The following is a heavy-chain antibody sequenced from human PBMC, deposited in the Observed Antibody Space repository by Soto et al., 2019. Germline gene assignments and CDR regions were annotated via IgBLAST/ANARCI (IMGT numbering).Heavy chain of an antibody. D-gene: IGHD3-22*01. CDR3: ARGKTYYDSSGYLDY. J-gene: IGHJ4*02. Sequence: PSETLSVTCTVSGGSISSSSYYWGWIRQPPGKGLEWIGSIYYSGSTYYNPSLKSRVTISVDTSKNQFSLKLSSVTAADTAVYYCARGKTYYDSSGYLDYWGQGTLVTVSS. V-gene: IGHV4-39*01. CDR1: GGSISSSSYY. CDR2: IYYSGST.